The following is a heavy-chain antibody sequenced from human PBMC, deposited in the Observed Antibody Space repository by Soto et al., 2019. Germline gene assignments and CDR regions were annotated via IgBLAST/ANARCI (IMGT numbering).Heavy chain of an antibody. CDR3: AKWSGYGDL. CDR2: ISVTGDTT. J-gene: IGHJ4*02. D-gene: IGHD4-17*01. V-gene: IGHV3-23*01. CDR1: GCTISTYS. Sequence: EVQLLESGGGLVQPGWSLRLSCAASGCTISTYSFTWVRQTPAKGLEWVSGISVTGDTTFYADSVKGRFTISRDISKNTVYLQMHSLRVEDTAVYFCAKWSGYGDLWGQGTLVTVSS.